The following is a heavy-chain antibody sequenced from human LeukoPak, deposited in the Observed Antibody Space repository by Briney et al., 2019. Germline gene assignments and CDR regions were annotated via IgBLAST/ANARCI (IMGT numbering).Heavy chain of an antibody. J-gene: IGHJ4*02. CDR2: INHSGST. CDR3: ARLGGRYCTNGVCHFVY. Sequence: SETLSLTCAVSGGSFSGYYWSWIRQPPGKGLEWIGEINHSGSTNYNPSLKSRVTISVDTSKNQFSLKLSSVTAADTAVYYCARLGGRYCTNGVCHFVYWGQRTIVSVSS. CDR1: GGSFSGYY. D-gene: IGHD2-8*01. V-gene: IGHV4-34*01.